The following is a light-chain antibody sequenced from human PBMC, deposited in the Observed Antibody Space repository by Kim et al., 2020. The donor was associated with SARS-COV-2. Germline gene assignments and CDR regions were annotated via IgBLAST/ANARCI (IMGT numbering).Light chain of an antibody. CDR3: NSRDGSGNRV. V-gene: IGLV3-19*01. CDR2: GKN. CDR1: SGRTYF. J-gene: IGLJ1*01. Sequence: VAWGRTVRSKCQGDSGRTYFAGGEQQKRGQGRVLVIDGKNKRPSGIPGRFSGSGSGSTASRTVTGAQGEEGADYYCNSRDGSGNRVFGTGTKVTVL.